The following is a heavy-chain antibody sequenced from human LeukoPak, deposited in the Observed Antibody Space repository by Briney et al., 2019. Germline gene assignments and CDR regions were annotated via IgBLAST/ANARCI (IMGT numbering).Heavy chain of an antibody. Sequence: SVKVSCKASGSTFRSYAISWVRQAPGQGLERMGGIIPIFGTADYAQKFQGRVTITTDESTSTAYMELSSLRSEDTAVYYCARACRDSSGYPPEYFQHWGQGTLVTVSS. CDR1: GSTFRSYA. CDR3: ARACRDSSGYPPEYFQH. V-gene: IGHV1-69*05. CDR2: IIPIFGTA. D-gene: IGHD3-22*01. J-gene: IGHJ1*01.